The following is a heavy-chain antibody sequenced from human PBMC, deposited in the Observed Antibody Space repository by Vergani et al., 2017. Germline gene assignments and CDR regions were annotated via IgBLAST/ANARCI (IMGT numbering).Heavy chain of an antibody. CDR1: GYTFTSYA. CDR2: INAGNGNT. Sequence: QVQLVQSGAEVKKPGASVKVSCKASGYTFTSYAMHWVRQAPGQRLEWMGWINAGNGNTKYSQKFQGRVTITRDTSASKAYMELSSLRSEDTAVYYCARNFYSYGFHLPRYWGQGTLVTVSS. J-gene: IGHJ4*02. CDR3: ARNFYSYGFHLPRY. D-gene: IGHD5-18*01. V-gene: IGHV1-3*01.